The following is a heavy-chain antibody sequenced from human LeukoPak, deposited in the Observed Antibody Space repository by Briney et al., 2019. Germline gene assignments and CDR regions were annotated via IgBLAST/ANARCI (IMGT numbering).Heavy chain of an antibody. D-gene: IGHD2-2*01. CDR1: GGSISSSSYY. V-gene: IGHV4-39*07. CDR2: IYYSGST. CDR3: ARSLIVVVPAATPYYFDY. Sequence: NPSETLSLTCTVSGGSISSSSYYWGWVRQPPGKGLEWIGSIYYSGSTYYNPSLKSRVTISVDTSKNQFSLKLSSVTAADTAVYYCARSLIVVVPAATPYYFDYWGQGTLVTVSS. J-gene: IGHJ4*02.